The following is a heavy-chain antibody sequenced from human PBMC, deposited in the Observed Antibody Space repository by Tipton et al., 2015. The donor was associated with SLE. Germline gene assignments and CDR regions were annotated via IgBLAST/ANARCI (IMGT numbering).Heavy chain of an antibody. D-gene: IGHD6-13*01. J-gene: IGHJ2*01. Sequence: LRLSCTVSGGSIRSFYWRWIRQPPGKGLEWIGYINYSGNTNYNPSLKRRATISVDTSKNQLSLKLSSVTAADTAVYYCAGDSRSTWYFIWGRGTLVTVSS. CDR1: GGSIRSFY. CDR3: AGDSRSTWYFI. V-gene: IGHV4-59*01. CDR2: INYSGNT.